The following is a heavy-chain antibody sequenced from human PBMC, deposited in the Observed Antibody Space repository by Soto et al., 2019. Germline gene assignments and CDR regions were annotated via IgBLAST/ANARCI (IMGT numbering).Heavy chain of an antibody. CDR3: ARVGPRKYCSGGSCRFDY. D-gene: IGHD2-15*01. Sequence: PGGSLRLSCAASGFTFSSYGMHWVRQAPGKGLEWVAVIWYDGSNKYYADSVKGRFTISRDNSKNTLYLQMNSLRAEDTAVYYCARVGPRKYCSGGSCRFDYWGQGTLVTVSS. J-gene: IGHJ4*02. V-gene: IGHV3-33*01. CDR2: IWYDGSNK. CDR1: GFTFSSYG.